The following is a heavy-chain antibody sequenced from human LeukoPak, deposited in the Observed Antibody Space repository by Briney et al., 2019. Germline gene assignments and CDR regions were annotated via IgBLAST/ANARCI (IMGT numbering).Heavy chain of an antibody. V-gene: IGHV3-7*01. J-gene: IGHJ4*02. D-gene: IGHD3-22*01. CDR2: IKQDGSEK. CDR1: GFTFSSYS. Sequence: PGGSLRLSCAASGFTFSSYSMNWVRQAPGKGLEWVANIKQDGSEKYYVDSVKGRFTISRDNAKNSLYLQMNSLRAEDTAVYYCAREGRESSGYDYWGQGTLVTVSS. CDR3: AREGRESSGYDY.